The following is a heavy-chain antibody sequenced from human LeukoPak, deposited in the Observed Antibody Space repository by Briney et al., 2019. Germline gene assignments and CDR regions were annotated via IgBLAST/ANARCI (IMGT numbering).Heavy chain of an antibody. Sequence: GGSLRLSCAASGFTFSSYAMSWVRQAPGKGPEWVSAISGSGGSTYYVDSVKGRFTISRDNSKNTLYLQMNSLRAEDTAVYYCAKGVPGIAVAGPPFDYWGQGTLVTVSS. V-gene: IGHV3-23*01. CDR1: GFTFSSYA. J-gene: IGHJ4*02. D-gene: IGHD6-19*01. CDR3: AKGVPGIAVAGPPFDY. CDR2: ISGSGGST.